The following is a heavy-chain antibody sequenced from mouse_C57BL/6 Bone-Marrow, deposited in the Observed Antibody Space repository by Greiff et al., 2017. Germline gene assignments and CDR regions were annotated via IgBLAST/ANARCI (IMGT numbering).Heavy chain of an antibody. CDR3: ARKLLEYYCDY. V-gene: IGHV1-82*01. D-gene: IGHD2-12*01. Sequence: VKLVESGPELVKPGASVKISCKASGYAFSSSWMNWVKQRPGKGLEWIGRIYPGDGDTNYNGKFKGKATLTADKSSSTAYMQLSSLTSEDSAVYFCARKLLEYYCDYWGQGTTLTVSS. J-gene: IGHJ2*01. CDR1: GYAFSSSW. CDR2: IYPGDGDT.